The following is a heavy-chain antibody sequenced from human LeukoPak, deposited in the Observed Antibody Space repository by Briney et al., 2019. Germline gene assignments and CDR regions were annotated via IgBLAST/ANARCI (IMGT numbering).Heavy chain of an antibody. J-gene: IGHJ6*02. D-gene: IGHD2-2*01. Sequence: GASVKVSCKASGYTFTGYYMHWVRQAPGQGLEWMGWINPNSGGTNYAQKFQGRVTMTRDTSISTAYMELSRLRSDDTAVYYCARVRGRSVVPADYYYYGMDVWGQGTTVTVSS. CDR2: INPNSGGT. CDR3: ARVRGRSVVPADYYYYGMDV. V-gene: IGHV1-2*02. CDR1: GYTFTGYY.